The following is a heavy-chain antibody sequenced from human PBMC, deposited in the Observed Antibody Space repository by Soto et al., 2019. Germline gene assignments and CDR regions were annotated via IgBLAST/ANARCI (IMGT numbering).Heavy chain of an antibody. CDR1: GGTFNTYA. J-gene: IGHJ6*04. V-gene: IGHV1-69*06. D-gene: IGHD3-10*01. Sequence: QVQLVQSGAEVKKAGSSVKVSCKASGGTFNTYAITWVRQAPGQGLEWLGGIIPVFGTSNHAQKFQSRVTFTADNSTGTAYMELSSLRSDDTAIYYCERAALLLWFGRGLNSYYVMDVWGKGTTVTVSS. CDR2: IIPVFGTS. CDR3: ERAALLLWFGRGLNSYYVMDV.